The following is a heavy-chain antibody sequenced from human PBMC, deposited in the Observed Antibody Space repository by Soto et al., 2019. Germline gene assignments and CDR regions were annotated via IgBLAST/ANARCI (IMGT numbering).Heavy chain of an antibody. CDR3: ARDRAAMRRYYYYGMDV. CDR2: ISYDGSNK. D-gene: IGHD2-2*01. Sequence: QVQLVESGGGVVQPGRSQRLSCAASGFTFSSYAMHWVRQAPGKGLEWVAVISYDGSNKYYADSVKGRFTISRDNSKNTLYLQMNSLRAEDTAVYYCARDRAAMRRYYYYGMDVWGQGTTVTVSS. V-gene: IGHV3-30-3*01. J-gene: IGHJ6*02. CDR1: GFTFSSYA.